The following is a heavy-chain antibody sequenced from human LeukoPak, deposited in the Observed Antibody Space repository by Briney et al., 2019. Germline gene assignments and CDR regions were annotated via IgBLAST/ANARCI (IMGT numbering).Heavy chain of an antibody. D-gene: IGHD3-22*01. CDR1: GFTFRSYA. J-gene: IGHJ4*02. V-gene: IGHV3-23*01. Sequence: GGSLRLSCAASGFTFRSYAMSWVRQAPGKGLEWVAAISGSGGSKYYADSVKGRFTISRDNSKNTLYLQMNSLRAEDTAGYYCAAYDSSGYYHYFDYWGEGTLVTVSS. CDR3: AAYDSSGYYHYFDY. CDR2: ISGSGGSK.